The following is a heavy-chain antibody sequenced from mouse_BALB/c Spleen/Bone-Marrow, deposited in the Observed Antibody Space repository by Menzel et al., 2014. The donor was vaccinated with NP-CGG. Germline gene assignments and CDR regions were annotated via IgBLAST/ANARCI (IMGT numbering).Heavy chain of an antibody. J-gene: IGHJ2*01. Sequence: DVKLVESGGGLVKPGGSLKLSCAASGFTFSSYAMSWVRQTPGKRLELVATIRIGGSYTYYPDSVKGRLTIARDNAKNTQYLQMSSLRSEDTAMYCCARLGITRLLEYWGQGTPVTVSS. CDR2: IRIGGSYT. D-gene: IGHD2-4*01. V-gene: IGHV5-9-1*01. CDR3: ARLGITRLLEY. CDR1: GFTFSSYA.